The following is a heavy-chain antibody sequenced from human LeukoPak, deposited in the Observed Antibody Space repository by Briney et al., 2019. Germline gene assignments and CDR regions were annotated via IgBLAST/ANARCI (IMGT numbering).Heavy chain of an antibody. Sequence: LRLSCAASGFTFSSYSMNWVRQAPGKGLEWIGYIYYSGSTYYNPSLKSRVTISVDTSKNQFSLKLSSVTAADTAVYYCARVLAVMVYAPPYYFDYWGQGTLVTVSS. CDR2: IYYSGST. CDR1: GFTFSSYS. V-gene: IGHV4-30-4*08. CDR3: ARVLAVMVYAPPYYFDY. J-gene: IGHJ4*02. D-gene: IGHD2-8*01.